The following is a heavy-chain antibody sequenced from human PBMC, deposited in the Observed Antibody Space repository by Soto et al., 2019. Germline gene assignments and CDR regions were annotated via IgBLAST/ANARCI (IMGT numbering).Heavy chain of an antibody. D-gene: IGHD2-2*01. CDR3: ARHHLEIALGYCSSTSCRTNLHNWFDP. V-gene: IGHV4-39*01. CDR1: GGSISSSSYY. CDR2: IYYSGST. Sequence: QLQLQESGPGLVKPSETLSLTCTVSGGSISSSSYYWGWIRQPPGKGLEWIGSIYYSGSTYYNPSRKSRVTISVDTSKNQFSLKLSSVTAADTAVYYCARHHLEIALGYCSSTSCRTNLHNWFDPWGQGTLVTVSS. J-gene: IGHJ5*02.